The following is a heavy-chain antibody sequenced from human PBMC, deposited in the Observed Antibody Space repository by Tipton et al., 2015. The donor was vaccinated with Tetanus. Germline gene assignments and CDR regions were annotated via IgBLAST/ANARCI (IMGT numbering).Heavy chain of an antibody. D-gene: IGHD3-3*01. CDR3: ARAEAIFGVVIRFGWFDP. V-gene: IGHV4-34*01. CDR1: GGSFSGYY. CDR2: INHSGST. J-gene: IGHJ5*02. Sequence: TLFLTCAVYGGSFSGYYWSWIRQPPGKGLEWIGEINHSGSTNYNPSLKSRVTISVDTSKNQFSLRLSSVTAADTAVYYCARAEAIFGVVIRFGWFDPWGQGTLVTVSS.